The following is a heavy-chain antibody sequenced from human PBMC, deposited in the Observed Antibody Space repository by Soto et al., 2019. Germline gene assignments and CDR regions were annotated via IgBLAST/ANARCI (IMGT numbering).Heavy chain of an antibody. CDR3: AMPMITDSY. CDR1: GFTFSIYG. J-gene: IGHJ4*02. Sequence: PGGSLRLSCAASGFTFSIYGMHWVRHAPGKGLEWVAVISYDGSNKYYADSVKGRFTISRDNSKNTLYLQMNSLRAEDTAVYYCAMPMITDSYWGQGTLVTVSS. D-gene: IGHD3-16*01. CDR2: ISYDGSNK. V-gene: IGHV3-30*03.